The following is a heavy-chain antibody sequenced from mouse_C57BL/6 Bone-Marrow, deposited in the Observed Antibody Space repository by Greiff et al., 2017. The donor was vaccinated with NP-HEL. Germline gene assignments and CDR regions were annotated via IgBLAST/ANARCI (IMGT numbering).Heavy chain of an antibody. CDR1: GYTFTSYW. CDR2: IDPSDSYP. V-gene: IGHV1-50*01. Sequence: QVQLQQPGAELVKPGASVKLSCKASGYTFTSYWMQWVKQRPGQGLEWIGEIDPSDSYPNYNQKFKGKATLTVDTSSSTAYMQLSSLTSEDSAVYYCARGDDYDDGAMDYWGQGTSVTVSS. CDR3: ARGDDYDDGAMDY. D-gene: IGHD2-4*01. J-gene: IGHJ4*01.